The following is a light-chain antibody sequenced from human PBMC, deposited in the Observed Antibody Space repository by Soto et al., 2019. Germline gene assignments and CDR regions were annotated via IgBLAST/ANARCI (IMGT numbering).Light chain of an antibody. CDR1: QGVSNW. CDR2: DVS. CDR3: QQYDSYSWT. J-gene: IGKJ1*01. V-gene: IGKV1-5*01. Sequence: DIQMTQSPSTLSASVGERVTITCRASQGVSNWLAWYQQKPGKAPKLLIYDVSSLESGVPSRFSGSGSGTEFILTISSLQPDDFATYYCQQYDSYSWTFDQGTKVEMK.